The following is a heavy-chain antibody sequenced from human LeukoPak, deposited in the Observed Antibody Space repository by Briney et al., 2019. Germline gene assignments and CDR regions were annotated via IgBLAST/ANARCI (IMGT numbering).Heavy chain of an antibody. CDR1: GFTFSIAW. CDR2: IKSKTDDGTT. CDR3: TSDRNSPLDY. V-gene: IGHV3-15*01. Sequence: SGGSLRLSCAASGFTFSIAWMSWVRQVPGKGLEWVGRIKSKTDDGTTDYAAPVKGRFTISRDDSKNTLYLQMNSLKIEDTAVYYCTSDRNSPLDYWGQGTLVTVSS. J-gene: IGHJ4*02.